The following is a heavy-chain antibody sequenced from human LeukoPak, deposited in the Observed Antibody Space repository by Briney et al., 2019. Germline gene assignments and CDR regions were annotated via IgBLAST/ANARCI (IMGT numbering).Heavy chain of an antibody. Sequence: GGSLRLSCAASGFTFSSYAMSWVRQAPGKGLEWVSAISGSGGGTYYADSVKGRFTISRDNSKNTLYLQMNSLRAEDTAVYYCAREDIVVVPAATYYYYYGMDVWGQGTTVTVSS. D-gene: IGHD2-2*01. CDR3: AREDIVVVPAATYYYYYGMDV. CDR1: GFTFSSYA. J-gene: IGHJ6*02. CDR2: ISGSGGGT. V-gene: IGHV3-23*01.